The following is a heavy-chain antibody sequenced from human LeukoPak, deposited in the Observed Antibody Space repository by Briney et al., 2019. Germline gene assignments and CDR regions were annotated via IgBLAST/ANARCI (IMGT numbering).Heavy chain of an antibody. CDR2: ISAYNGNT. J-gene: IGHJ6*02. CDR3: ARELAAADFYSYYGMDV. V-gene: IGHV1-18*01. Sequence: ASVKVSCKASGYTFTSYGIRWVRLAPGQGLEWMGWISAYNGNTNYAPKLPGRVTMTTDTSTSTAYMALRSLISDDTAVYYCARELAAADFYSYYGMDVWGQGTTVTVS. CDR1: GYTFTSYG. D-gene: IGHD6-13*01.